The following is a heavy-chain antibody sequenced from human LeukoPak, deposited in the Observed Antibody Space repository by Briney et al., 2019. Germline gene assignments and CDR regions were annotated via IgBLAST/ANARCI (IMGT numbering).Heavy chain of an antibody. CDR2: IYYNGYT. Sequence: SETLSLTCTVSGGSIGTYYWSWIRQPPGKGLEWIGYIYYNGYTDYNPSHKSRVTISLHTSKNQFSLKLSSVTAADTAVYYCARDRHWTNDWVFDYWGQGTLVTVSS. D-gene: IGHD1/OR15-1a*01. CDR3: ARDRHWTNDWVFDY. CDR1: GGSIGTYY. V-gene: IGHV4-59*01. J-gene: IGHJ4*02.